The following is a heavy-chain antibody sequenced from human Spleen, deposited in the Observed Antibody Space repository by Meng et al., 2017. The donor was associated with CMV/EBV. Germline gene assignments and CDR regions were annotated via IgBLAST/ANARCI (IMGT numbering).Heavy chain of an antibody. CDR2: IYPGDSDT. D-gene: IGHD1-1*01. J-gene: IGHJ3*02. CDR1: GYSFTSYW. CDR3: ARRRGGTTRFRVFDI. V-gene: IGHV5-51*01. Sequence: KVSCKGSGYSFTSYWIGWVRQMPGKGLEWMGIIYPGDSDTRYSPSFQGQVTISADKSISTAYLQWGSLKASDAAMYYRARRRGGTTRFRVFDIWGQGTMVTVSS.